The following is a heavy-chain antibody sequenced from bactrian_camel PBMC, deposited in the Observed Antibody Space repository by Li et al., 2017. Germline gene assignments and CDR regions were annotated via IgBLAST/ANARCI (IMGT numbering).Heavy chain of an antibody. J-gene: IGHJ6*01. CDR1: GFTFSSYW. V-gene: IGHV3S6*01. Sequence: HVQLVESGGGLVQPGGSLRLSCAASGFTFSSYWMYWVRQAPGKGLEWVASISPDISTPYYTDSVKGRFTISRDNAKNTVSLQMNSLKSEDTALYYCASAVGPWGLGTQVTVS. CDR2: ISPDISTP. CDR3: ASAVGP.